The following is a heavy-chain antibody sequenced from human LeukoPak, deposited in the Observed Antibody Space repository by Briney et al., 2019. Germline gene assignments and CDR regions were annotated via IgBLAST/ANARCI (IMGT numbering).Heavy chain of an antibody. Sequence: PSETLSLTCTVSGVSTANGIYYWAWIRQPPGKGLEWIGNVHNVGSTYYNLSLRSRVTMSIDTSKNQFPLRLNSVTAADTAVYYCARHAEYNSGWHFYLDHWGQGILVTVSS. CDR1: GVSTANGIYY. CDR2: VHNVGST. CDR3: ARHAEYNSGWHFYLDH. J-gene: IGHJ4*02. D-gene: IGHD6-19*01. V-gene: IGHV4-39*01.